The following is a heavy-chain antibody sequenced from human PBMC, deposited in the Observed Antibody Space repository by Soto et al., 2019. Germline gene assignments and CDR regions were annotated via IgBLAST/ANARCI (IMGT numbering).Heavy chain of an antibody. CDR2: INPNNGDT. D-gene: IGHD5-18*01. CDR1: GYTFTGYY. CDR3: AKSGKIQLWSQDHPAYYYYYGMDV. J-gene: IGHJ6*02. Sequence: ASVKVSCKASGYTFTGYYIHWVRQAPGQGLEWMGWINPNNGDTNYAQKFQGRVSMTRDTSTSTAYMELSSLRFDDTAVYYCAKSGKIQLWSQDHPAYYYYYGMDVWGQGTTVTVSS. V-gene: IGHV1-2*02.